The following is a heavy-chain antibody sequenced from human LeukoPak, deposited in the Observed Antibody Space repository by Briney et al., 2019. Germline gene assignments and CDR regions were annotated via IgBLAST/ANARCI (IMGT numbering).Heavy chain of an antibody. V-gene: IGHV1-2*02. CDR1: GYTFTGYY. J-gene: IGHJ6*03. D-gene: IGHD6-13*01. Sequence: GASVKVSCKASGYTFTGYYMHWVRQAPGQGLEWMGWINPNSGGTNYAQKFQGRVTMTRDTSISTAYMELSRLRSDDTAVYYCARDHAQYSSSWPGYYYYYYMDVWGKGTTVTISS. CDR2: INPNSGGT. CDR3: ARDHAQYSSSWPGYYYYYYMDV.